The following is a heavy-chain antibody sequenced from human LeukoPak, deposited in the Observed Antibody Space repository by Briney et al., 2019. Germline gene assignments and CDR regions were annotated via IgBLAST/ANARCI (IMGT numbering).Heavy chain of an antibody. CDR2: ISYAGSNK. J-gene: IGHJ6*02. D-gene: IGHD4-23*01. CDR3: AKDSLRWSYFYYGMDV. V-gene: IGHV3-30*18. Sequence: GGSLRLSCAASGFAFSRYAMNWVRQAPGKGLEWVAVISYAGSNKYYVDSVKGRFTISRDNSKNTLYLQMNSLRAEDTAVYYCAKDSLRWSYFYYGMDVWGQGTTVTVSS. CDR1: GFAFSRYA.